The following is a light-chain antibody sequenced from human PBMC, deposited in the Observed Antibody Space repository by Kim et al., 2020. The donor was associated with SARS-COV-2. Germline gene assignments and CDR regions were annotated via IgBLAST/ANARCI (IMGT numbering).Light chain of an antibody. CDR3: NSRDSSTNHLV. CDR1: SLRTYY. Sequence: ALGQTVRITCQGDSLRTYYASWYQQKPGRAPVVVIYGKNNRLSGIPDRFSGSRSGNTASLTITGAQAEDEADYYCNSRDSSTNHLVFGGGTQLTVL. V-gene: IGLV3-19*01. J-gene: IGLJ2*01. CDR2: GKN.